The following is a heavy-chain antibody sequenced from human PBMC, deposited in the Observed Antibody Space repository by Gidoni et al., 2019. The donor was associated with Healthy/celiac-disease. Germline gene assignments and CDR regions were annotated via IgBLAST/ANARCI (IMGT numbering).Heavy chain of an antibody. D-gene: IGHD1-26*01. CDR3: ARGRYGSYFYYGMDV. CDR2: INHSGST. V-gene: IGHV4-34*01. J-gene: IGHJ6*02. Sequence: QVQLQQWGVGLLKPSETLSLTCAVYGGSFSGYYWCWIRQPPGKGLEWIGEINHSGSTNYNPSLKSRVTISVDTSKNQFSLKLSSVTAADTAVYYCARGRYGSYFYYGMDVWGQGTTVTVSS. CDR1: GGSFSGYY.